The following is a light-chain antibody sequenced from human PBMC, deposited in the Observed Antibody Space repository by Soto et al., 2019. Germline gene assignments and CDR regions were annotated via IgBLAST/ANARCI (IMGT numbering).Light chain of an antibody. CDR2: EVN. Sequence: QSVLTQPASVSGSPGQSITISCTGASSDVGSYNLVSWYQQHPGKAPKLMIYEVNKRPSGVSNRFSGSKSGNTASLTISGLQAEDEADYYCSSDAGNILYVFGTGTKLTVL. J-gene: IGLJ1*01. CDR3: SSDAGNILYV. CDR1: SSDVGSYNL. V-gene: IGLV2-23*02.